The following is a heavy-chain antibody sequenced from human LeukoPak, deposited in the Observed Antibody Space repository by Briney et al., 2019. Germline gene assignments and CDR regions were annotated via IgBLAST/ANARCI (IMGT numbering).Heavy chain of an antibody. CDR3: ARLGYCGSGSYSYYFDY. CDR1: GGTFSSYA. V-gene: IGHV1-69*13. J-gene: IGHJ4*02. D-gene: IGHD3-10*01. CDR2: IIPIFGTA. Sequence: GASVKVSCKASGGTFSSYAISWVRQAPGQGLEWMGGIIPIFGTANYAQKFQGRVTITADESTSTAYMELSSLRSEDTAVYYCARLGYCGSGSYSYYFDYWGQGTLVTVSS.